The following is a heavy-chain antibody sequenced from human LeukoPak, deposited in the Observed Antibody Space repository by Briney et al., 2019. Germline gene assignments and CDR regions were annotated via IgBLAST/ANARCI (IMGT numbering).Heavy chain of an antibody. D-gene: IGHD4-17*01. Sequence: SETLSLTCSVSGGSISSYDWNWVRQFAGKGLEWIGHIYTSGSANYKSSLKSRVTMSVDTSKNQFSLKLSPVTAADTAVYYCASSYGDYVLRDWGQGTLVTVSS. J-gene: IGHJ4*02. CDR1: GGSISSYD. CDR3: ASSYGDYVLRD. CDR2: IYTSGSA. V-gene: IGHV4-4*07.